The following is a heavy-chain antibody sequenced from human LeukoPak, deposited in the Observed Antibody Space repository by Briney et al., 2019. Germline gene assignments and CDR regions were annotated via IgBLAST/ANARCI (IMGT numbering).Heavy chain of an antibody. CDR3: AREDLAAAGFDY. Sequence: SETLSLTCTVSGGSISSYYWSWIRQPAGKGLEWIGRIYTSGSTNYNPSLTSRVTISVDKSKNQFSLKLSSVTAADTAVYYCAREDLAAAGFDYWGQGTLVTVSS. CDR2: IYTSGST. D-gene: IGHD6-13*01. V-gene: IGHV4-4*07. CDR1: GGSISSYY. J-gene: IGHJ4*02.